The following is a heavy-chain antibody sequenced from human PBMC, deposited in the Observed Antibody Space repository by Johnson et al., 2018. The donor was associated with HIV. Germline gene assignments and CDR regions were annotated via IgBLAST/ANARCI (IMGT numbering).Heavy chain of an antibody. V-gene: IGHV3-66*01. CDR2: IYSGGST. CDR1: GFTVSSNY. J-gene: IGHJ3*02. CDR3: ARDRGYWDAFDI. Sequence: VQLVESGGGLVQPGGSLRLSCAASGFTVSSNYMSWVRQAPGKGLEWVSVIYSGGSTYYADSVMGRFTLSRDNSKNKLYLQMNSLRAEDTAVYDCARDRGYWDAFDIWGQGTRVTVSS. D-gene: IGHD3-22*01.